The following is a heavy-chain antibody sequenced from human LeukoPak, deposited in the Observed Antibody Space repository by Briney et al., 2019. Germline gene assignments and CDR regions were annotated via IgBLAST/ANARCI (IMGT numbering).Heavy chain of an antibody. Sequence: GGSLRLSCAASGFTFTSYGFHWVRQAPGKGLEWVSAISVSGNTYHADSVKGRFTISRDSSKNTLYLQMNRLRAEDAAVYYCAKAPVTTCSGAYCYPFDYWGQGTLVTVSS. V-gene: IGHV3-23*01. D-gene: IGHD2-21*01. CDR2: ISVSGNT. CDR3: AKAPVTTCSGAYCYPFDY. J-gene: IGHJ4*02. CDR1: GFTFTSYG.